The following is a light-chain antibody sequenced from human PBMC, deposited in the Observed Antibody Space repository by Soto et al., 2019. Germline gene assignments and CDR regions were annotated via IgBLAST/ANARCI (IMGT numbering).Light chain of an antibody. J-gene: IGLJ1*01. Sequence: QSVLTQPPSASGSPGQSVTISCTGTKNDIGVYDFVSWYQHHPGKAPRLIIYEVSKRPSGVPDRFSGSKSGSTASLTVSGLQAEDEADYYCSSYAVTNIFVFGTGTKVTVL. CDR1: KNDIGVYDF. CDR3: SSYAVTNIFV. CDR2: EVS. V-gene: IGLV2-8*01.